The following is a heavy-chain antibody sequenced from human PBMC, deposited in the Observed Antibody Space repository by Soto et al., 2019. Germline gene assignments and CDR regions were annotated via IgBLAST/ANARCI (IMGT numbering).Heavy chain of an antibody. CDR3: AKDVSGSYYSRFDY. Sequence: GGSLRLTCAASGFTFSSYAMSWVRQAPGKGLEWVSAISGSGGSTYYADSVKGRFTISRDNSKNTLYLQMNSLRAEDTAVYYCAKDVSGSYYSRFDYWGQGTLVTVSS. CDR1: GFTFSSYA. J-gene: IGHJ4*02. V-gene: IGHV3-23*01. CDR2: ISGSGGST. D-gene: IGHD1-26*01.